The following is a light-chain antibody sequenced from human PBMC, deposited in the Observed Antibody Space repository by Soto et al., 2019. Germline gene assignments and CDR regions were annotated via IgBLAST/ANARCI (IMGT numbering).Light chain of an antibody. CDR2: DDG. V-gene: IGLV3-21*02. CDR1: NIAIKS. Sequence: YELTQAPSVSVAPGQTARITCGGNNIAIKSVHWYQQKPGRAPVLVVYDDGDRPSVIPERFSGSNSGNTATLTITRVEAGDEADYHWQVWDSSSDHRVVFGGGTQLTVL. J-gene: IGLJ2*01. CDR3: QVWDSSSDHRVV.